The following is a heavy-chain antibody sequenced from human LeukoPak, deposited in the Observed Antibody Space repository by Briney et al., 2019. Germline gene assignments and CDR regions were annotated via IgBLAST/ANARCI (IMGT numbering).Heavy chain of an antibody. D-gene: IGHD4-17*01. CDR2: INIDGSSI. Sequence: GGSLRPSCAASGFTFSSYWMHWVRQVPGKGLVWVSRINIDGSSISYADSVKGRFTISRDNAKNTVYLQMNSLRAEDTAVYYCGRAVTVDDTGYYFDFWSQGTLVTVSS. CDR1: GFTFSSYW. V-gene: IGHV3-74*01. J-gene: IGHJ4*02. CDR3: GRAVTVDDTGYYFDF.